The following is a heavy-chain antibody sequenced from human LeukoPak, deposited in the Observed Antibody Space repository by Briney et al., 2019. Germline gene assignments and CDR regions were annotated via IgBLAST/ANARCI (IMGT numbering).Heavy chain of an antibody. D-gene: IGHD2-15*01. CDR3: ARDCSGGSCYSYYYYGMDV. V-gene: IGHV1-2*02. J-gene: IGHJ6*02. CDR1: GYTFTGYY. CDR2: INPNSGGT. Sequence: ASVKVSCKGSGYTFTGYYMHWVRQAPGQGLEWMGWINPNSGGTNYAQKFQGRVTMTRDTSISTAYMELSRLRSDDTAVYYCARDCSGGSCYSYYYYGMDVWGQGTTVTVSS.